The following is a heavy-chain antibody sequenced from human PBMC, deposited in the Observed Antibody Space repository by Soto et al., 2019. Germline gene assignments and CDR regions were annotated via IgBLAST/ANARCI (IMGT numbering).Heavy chain of an antibody. CDR3: ARDLVGASDSYGSDG. J-gene: IGHJ6*02. D-gene: IGHD1-26*01. Sequence: EGSLRLSCAASGFTFSNYGMHWVRQAPGKGLEWVAIIWHDGNNKYYADSVRGRFIISRDNSKNRLYLQMNSLRAEDTAVYYCARDLVGASDSYGSDGWGQGPPVTFSS. V-gene: IGHV3-33*01. CDR2: IWHDGNNK. CDR1: GFTFSNYG.